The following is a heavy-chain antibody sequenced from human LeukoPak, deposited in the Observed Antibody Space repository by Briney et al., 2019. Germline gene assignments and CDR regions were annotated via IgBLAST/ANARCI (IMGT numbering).Heavy chain of an antibody. CDR1: GYTFTGYY. D-gene: IGHD1-14*01. CDR2: INPNSGGT. CDR3: AREYHRWEPGYFDY. Sequence: ASVKVSCKASGYTFTGYYMHWVRQAPGQGLEWMGWINPNSGGTNYAQKFQGWVTMTRDTSISTAYMELSRLRSDDTAVYYCAREYHRWEPGYFDYWGQGTLVTVS. J-gene: IGHJ4*02. V-gene: IGHV1-2*04.